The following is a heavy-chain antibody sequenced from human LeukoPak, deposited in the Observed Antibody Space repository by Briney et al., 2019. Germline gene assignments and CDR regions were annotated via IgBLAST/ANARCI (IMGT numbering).Heavy chain of an antibody. V-gene: IGHV3-30*02. D-gene: IGHD3-22*01. CDR3: AKDSGYYAGYFDY. Sequence: GGSLRLSCAAFGFTFSSYGMHWVRQAPGKGLEWMAFIRYDGSNKYYADSVKGRFTISRDNSKNTLYLQMNSLRAEDTAVYYCAKDSGYYAGYFDYWGRGTLVTVSS. CDR1: GFTFSSYG. J-gene: IGHJ4*02. CDR2: IRYDGSNK.